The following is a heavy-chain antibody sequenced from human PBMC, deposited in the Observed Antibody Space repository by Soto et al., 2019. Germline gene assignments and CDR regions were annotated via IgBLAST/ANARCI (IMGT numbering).Heavy chain of an antibody. D-gene: IGHD6-13*01. CDR1: GFTFSSYA. Sequence: GGSLRLSCAASGFTFSSYAMSWVRQAPGKGLEWVSAISGSGGSTYYADPVKGRFTISRDNSKNTLYLQMNSLRAEDTAVYYCAKSGNPGIAAAGQRSYFDYWGQGTLVTVSS. J-gene: IGHJ4*02. CDR3: AKSGNPGIAAAGQRSYFDY. V-gene: IGHV3-23*01. CDR2: ISGSGGST.